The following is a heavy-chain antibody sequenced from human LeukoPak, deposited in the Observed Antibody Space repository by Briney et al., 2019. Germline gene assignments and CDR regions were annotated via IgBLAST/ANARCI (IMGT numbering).Heavy chain of an antibody. D-gene: IGHD5-12*01. Sequence: PGGSLLLSCAASGFTFSSYGMSWVRQAPGKGLEWVSAISGSGGSTYYAASVKGRFTISRDNSKSTLYLQMNSLRAEDTAVYYCAKLTSGWVVAAFDFWGQGTLVSVSS. V-gene: IGHV3-23*01. CDR1: GFTFSSYG. CDR3: AKLTSGWVVAAFDF. J-gene: IGHJ4*02. CDR2: ISGSGGST.